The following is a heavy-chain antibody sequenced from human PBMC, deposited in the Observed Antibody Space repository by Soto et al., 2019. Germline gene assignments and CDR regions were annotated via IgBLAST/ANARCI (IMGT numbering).Heavy chain of an antibody. D-gene: IGHD3-10*01. Sequence: ASVKVSCKASGGTFSSYAISWVRQAPGQGLEWMGGIIPIFGTANYAQKFQGRVTITADESTSTAYMELSSLRSEDTAVYYCARALMDYYGSGPPTTWHYVMDVWGQGTTVTVSS. CDR3: ARALMDYYGSGPPTTWHYVMDV. V-gene: IGHV1-69*13. J-gene: IGHJ6*02. CDR2: IIPIFGTA. CDR1: GGTFSSYA.